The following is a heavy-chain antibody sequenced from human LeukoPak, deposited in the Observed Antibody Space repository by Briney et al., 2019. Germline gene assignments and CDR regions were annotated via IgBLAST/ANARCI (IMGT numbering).Heavy chain of an antibody. CDR3: ARGDDHHGSRTTHYYYYYMDV. D-gene: IGHD3-10*01. CDR1: GDSFSGYY. CDR2: INHRGST. V-gene: IGHV4-34*01. J-gene: IGHJ6*03. Sequence: AETLSLTCAVYGDSFSGYYWRWLRQPPGKGGEGLGEINHRGSTKYNPSLKSPFTISVDTSKNQSSLKLSSVTAADTAVYYCARGDDHHGSRTTHYYYYYMDVWAKGTTVTVSS.